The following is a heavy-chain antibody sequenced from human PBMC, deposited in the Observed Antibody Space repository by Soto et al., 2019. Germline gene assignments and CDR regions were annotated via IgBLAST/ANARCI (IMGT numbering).Heavy chain of an antibody. D-gene: IGHD6-13*01. J-gene: IGHJ4*02. V-gene: IGHV3-30*18. CDR2: ISYDGSNK. CDR1: GFTFSSYG. Sequence: GGSLRLSCAASGFTFSSYGMHWVRQAPGKGLEWVAVISYDGSNKYYADSVKGRFTISRDNSKNTLYLQMNSLRAEDTAVYYCAKDGFIARLFDYWGQGTLVTVSS. CDR3: AKDGFIARLFDY.